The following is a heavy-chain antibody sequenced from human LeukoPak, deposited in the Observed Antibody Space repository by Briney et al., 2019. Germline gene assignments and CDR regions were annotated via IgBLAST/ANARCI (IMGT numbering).Heavy chain of an antibody. Sequence: GGSLRLSCAASGFTFSGSAMHWVRQASGKGLEWVGRIRSKANSCATAYAASVKGRFTISRDDSKNTAYLQMNSLKTEDTAVYYCTRPGYSSSWPYYYYYMDVWGKGTTVTVSS. CDR3: TRPGYSSSWPYYYYYMDV. V-gene: IGHV3-73*01. J-gene: IGHJ6*03. D-gene: IGHD6-13*01. CDR2: IRSKANSCAT. CDR1: GFTFSGSA.